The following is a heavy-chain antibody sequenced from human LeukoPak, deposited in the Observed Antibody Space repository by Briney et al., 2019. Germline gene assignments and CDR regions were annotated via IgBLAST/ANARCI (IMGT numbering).Heavy chain of an antibody. D-gene: IGHD6-13*01. CDR1: GFTFSDYY. J-gene: IGHJ5*02. V-gene: IGHV3-11*01. Sequence: GGSLRLSCAASGFTFSDYYMSWIRQAPGKGLEWVSYISSSGSTIYYADSVKGRFTISRDNAKNSLYLQMNSLRAEDTAVYYCARERAAAGNLYGYNWFDPWGQGTLVTVSS. CDR3: ARERAAAGNLYGYNWFDP. CDR2: ISSSGSTI.